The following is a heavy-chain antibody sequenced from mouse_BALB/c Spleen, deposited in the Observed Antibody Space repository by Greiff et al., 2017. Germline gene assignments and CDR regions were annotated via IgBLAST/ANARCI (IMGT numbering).Heavy chain of an antibody. CDR2: IWGDGST. CDR1: GFSLTGYG. J-gene: IGHJ1*01. D-gene: IGHD1-1*01. CDR3: SRGRLLRGEYFDD. V-gene: IGHV2-6-7*01. Sequence: QVQLQQSGPGLVAPSQSLSITCTVSGFSLTGYGVNWVRQPPGKGLEWLGMIWGDGSTDYNSALKSRLSISKDNSKSQVFLKMNSLQTDDTARYYCSRGRLLRGEYFDDWGAGTTVTVSS.